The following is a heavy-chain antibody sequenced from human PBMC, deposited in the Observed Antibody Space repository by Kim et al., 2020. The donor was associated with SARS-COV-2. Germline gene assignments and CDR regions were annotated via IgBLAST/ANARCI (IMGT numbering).Heavy chain of an antibody. CDR1: GFNFSSHD. Sequence: GGSLRLSCAASGFNFSSHDMSWVRQAPGRGREWVSSITPRSGSMFYADSVKGRFTVARDNAKNSFYLQMNSLRVEDTAVYYCAKVKFCGVDYYY. J-gene: IGHJ6*03. CDR2: ITPRSGSM. V-gene: IGHV3-21*01. CDR3: AKVKFCGVDYYY. D-gene: IGHD2-21*01.